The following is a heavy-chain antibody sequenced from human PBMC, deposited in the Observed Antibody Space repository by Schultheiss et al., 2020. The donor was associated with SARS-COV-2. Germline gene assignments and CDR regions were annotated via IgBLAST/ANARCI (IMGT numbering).Heavy chain of an antibody. Sequence: GESLKISCKGSGYSFTNYWIGWVRQMPGKGLEWMGTIYPGDSETRYSPSFQGQVTISADKSISTAYLQWTSLKASDTAMYYCARQHCGGDCPFDYWGQGTLVTVSS. CDR1: GYSFTNYW. V-gene: IGHV5-51*01. CDR3: ARQHCGGDCPFDY. CDR2: IYPGDSET. D-gene: IGHD2-21*02. J-gene: IGHJ4*02.